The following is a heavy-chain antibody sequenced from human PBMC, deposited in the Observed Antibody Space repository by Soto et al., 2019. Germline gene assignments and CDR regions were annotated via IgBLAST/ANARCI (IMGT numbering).Heavy chain of an antibody. D-gene: IGHD2-2*01. CDR1: GYTFTSYA. J-gene: IGHJ5*02. CDR2: INAGNGNT. V-gene: IGHV1-3*01. CDR3: AHWDCSSTSCSDWFDP. Sequence: ASVKVSCKASGYTFTSYAMHWVRQAPGQRLEWMGWINAGNGNTKYSQKFQGRVTITRDTSASTAYMELSSLRSEDTAVYYCAHWDCSSTSCSDWFDPWGQGTLVTVSS.